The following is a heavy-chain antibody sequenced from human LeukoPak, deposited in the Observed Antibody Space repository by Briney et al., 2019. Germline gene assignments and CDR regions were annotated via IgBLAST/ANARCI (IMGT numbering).Heavy chain of an antibody. V-gene: IGHV4-38-2*01. J-gene: IGHJ4*02. Sequence: PSGTLSLTCAVSGYSISSGYYWGWIRQPPGKGLEWIGSIYHSGSTYYNPSLKSRVTISVDTSKNQFSLKLSSVTAADTAVYYCARPRYSSSQFDYWGQGTLVTVSS. CDR1: GYSISSGYY. D-gene: IGHD6-13*01. CDR2: IYHSGST. CDR3: ARPRYSSSQFDY.